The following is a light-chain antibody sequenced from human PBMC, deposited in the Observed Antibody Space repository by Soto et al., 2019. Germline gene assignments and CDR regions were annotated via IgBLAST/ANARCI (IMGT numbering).Light chain of an antibody. J-gene: IGKJ1*01. Sequence: ITLSPSTXSVFPGKRAPFSCRASQRVRRNLAWYKQKPGKXPXXXIYGTYNRATGIAARFSGSGYGTELTLTRKRLQYEGRAVYYCKYYTKSRTFGDRTKVDI. CDR2: GTY. CDR1: QRVRRN. CDR3: KYYTKSRT. V-gene: IGKV3-15*01.